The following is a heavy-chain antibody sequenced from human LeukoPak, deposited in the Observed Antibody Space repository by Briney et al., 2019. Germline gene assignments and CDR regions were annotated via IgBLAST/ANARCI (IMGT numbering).Heavy chain of an antibody. D-gene: IGHD2-2*01. CDR1: GYTLTELS. J-gene: IGHJ4*02. CDR3: ARARPGYCISTSCFFDY. V-gene: IGHV1-24*01. CDR2: FDPEDGET. Sequence: ASVKVSCKVSGYTLTELSMHWVRQAPGKGLEWMGGFDPEDGETIYAQKFQGRVTMTEDTSTDTAYMELSSLRSEDTAVYYCARARPGYCISTSCFFDYWGQGTLVTVSS.